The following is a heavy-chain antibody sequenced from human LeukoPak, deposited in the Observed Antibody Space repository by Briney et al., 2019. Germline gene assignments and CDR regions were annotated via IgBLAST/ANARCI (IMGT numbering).Heavy chain of an antibody. CDR2: IKQGGSQK. Sequence: GGSLRLSCAASGFTFSSHWMTWVRLAPGKGLEWVANIKQGGSQKYYVDSVKGRFTISRDDAKSTLFLQMNNLGAEDSALYYCARGPNFGDYVDFLDSWGQGTLVTVSS. V-gene: IGHV3-7*01. D-gene: IGHD4-17*01. J-gene: IGHJ4*02. CDR1: GFTFSSHW. CDR3: ARGPNFGDYVDFLDS.